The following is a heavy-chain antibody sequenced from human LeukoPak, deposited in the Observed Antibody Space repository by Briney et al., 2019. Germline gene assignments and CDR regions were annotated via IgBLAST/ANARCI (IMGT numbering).Heavy chain of an antibody. CDR1: GGFISSSSYY. Sequence: PSQTLSLTCTVSGGFISSSSYYWGWIRQPPGKGPEWIGNIYYSGSPYYNPSLKSRVTISVDTSKNQFSLNLGSVTAADTAVYCCARRVRDFFDYWGQGALVTVSS. CDR3: ARRVRDFFDY. J-gene: IGHJ4*02. CDR2: IYYSGSP. V-gene: IGHV4-39*01.